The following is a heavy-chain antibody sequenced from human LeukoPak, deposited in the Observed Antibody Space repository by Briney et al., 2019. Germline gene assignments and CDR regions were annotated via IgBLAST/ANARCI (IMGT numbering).Heavy chain of an antibody. D-gene: IGHD3-9*01. CDR2: ISSSGSTI. J-gene: IGHJ4*02. Sequence: GGSLRLSCAASGFTFSDYYMSWIRQAPGKGLEWVSYISSSGSTIYYADSVKGRFTISRDNAKNSLYLQMNSLRAEDTAVYYCARVGVRYFDWPRPYYFDYWGQGTLVTVSS. CDR1: GFTFSDYY. V-gene: IGHV3-11*01. CDR3: ARVGVRYFDWPRPYYFDY.